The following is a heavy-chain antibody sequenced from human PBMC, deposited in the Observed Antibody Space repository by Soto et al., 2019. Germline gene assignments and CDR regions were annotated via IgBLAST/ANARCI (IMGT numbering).Heavy chain of an antibody. D-gene: IGHD6-13*01. CDR3: AREYRSSWSYNWFDP. Sequence: LRLSCAASGFTFSSYEMNWVRQAPGKGLEWVSYISSSGSTIYYADSVKGRFTISRDNAKNSLYLQMNSLRAEDTAVYYCAREYRSSWSYNWFDPWGQGTLVTVSS. CDR2: ISSSGSTI. CDR1: GFTFSSYE. J-gene: IGHJ5*02. V-gene: IGHV3-48*03.